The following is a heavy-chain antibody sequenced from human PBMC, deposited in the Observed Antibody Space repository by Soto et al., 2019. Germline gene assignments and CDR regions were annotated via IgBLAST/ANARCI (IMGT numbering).Heavy chain of an antibody. CDR2: INPNNGDT. CDR3: AGSSMLVTGSAPIDY. J-gene: IGHJ4*02. V-gene: IGHV1-2*02. CDR1: GYAFTGHY. Sequence: GASVKVSCKASGYAFTGHYMHWVRQAPGQGLEWMGWINPNNGDTIYAQKFQGRVTMTRDTSISTAYMELSRLRSDDTAVYLCAGSSMLVTGSAPIDYWGQGTLVTVSS. D-gene: IGHD6-19*01.